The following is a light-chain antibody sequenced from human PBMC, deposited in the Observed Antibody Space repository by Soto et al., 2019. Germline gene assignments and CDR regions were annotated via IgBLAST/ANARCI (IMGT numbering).Light chain of an antibody. CDR2: GAS. J-gene: IGKJ1*01. Sequence: EVMLTQSPGTLSLSPGERATLSCRASQSVSSNYLAWYQQKSGQAPRLLIYGASNRATGLPDRFSGSGSGTDSTLTIRRLEPEDFAVYYCQQYDTSPRTFGQGTKVEFK. CDR1: QSVSSNY. V-gene: IGKV3-20*01. CDR3: QQYDTSPRT.